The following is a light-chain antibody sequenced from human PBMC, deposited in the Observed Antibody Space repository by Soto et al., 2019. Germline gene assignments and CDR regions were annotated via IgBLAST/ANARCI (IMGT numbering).Light chain of an antibody. CDR3: QHYSGYST. V-gene: IGKV1-5*02. CDR1: QSVSTR. Sequence: DIQMTQSPSSLSASVGDRVTIICRASQSVSTRLAWYQQKPGKAPKVLIYDASSWAGGVPSRFTGSGSGTEFTLTISSLQPDDFATYYCQHYSGYSTFGQGTQVDIK. CDR2: DAS. J-gene: IGKJ1*01.